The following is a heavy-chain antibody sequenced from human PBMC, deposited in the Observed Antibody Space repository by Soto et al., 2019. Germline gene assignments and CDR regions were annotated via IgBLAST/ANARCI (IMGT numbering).Heavy chain of an antibody. V-gene: IGHV4-39*01. D-gene: IGHD2-2*01. Sequence: SETLSLTCTVSGGSISSSSYYWGWIRQPPGKGLEWIGSIYYSGSTYYNPSLKSRVTISVDTSKNQFSLKLSSVTAADTAVYYCARPLGYCSSTSCSNKWFVPLGQGTLVTFPQ. CDR2: IYYSGST. CDR3: ARPLGYCSSTSCSNKWFVP. J-gene: IGHJ5*02. CDR1: GGSISSSSYY.